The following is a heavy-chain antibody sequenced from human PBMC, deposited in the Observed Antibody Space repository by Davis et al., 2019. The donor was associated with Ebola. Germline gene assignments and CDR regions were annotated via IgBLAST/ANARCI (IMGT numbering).Heavy chain of an antibody. CDR3: AKEKTIFGVATSVAFDI. CDR2: ISYDGSNK. CDR1: GFTFSSYA. D-gene: IGHD3-3*01. V-gene: IGHV3-30-3*02. Sequence: PGGSLRLSCAASGFTFSSYAMHWVRQAPGKGLEWVAVISYDGSNKYYADSVKGRFTISRDNSKNTLYLQMNSLRAEDTAVYYCAKEKTIFGVATSVAFDIWGQGTMVTVSS. J-gene: IGHJ3*02.